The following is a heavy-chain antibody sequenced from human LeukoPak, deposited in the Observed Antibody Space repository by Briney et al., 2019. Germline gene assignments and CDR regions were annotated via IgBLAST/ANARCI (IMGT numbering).Heavy chain of an antibody. CDR3: ARSGWYDDFDY. J-gene: IGHJ4*02. D-gene: IGHD6-19*01. CDR2: LSRDTTAI. V-gene: IGHV3-48*01. Sequence: GESLRLSCAASGFTFNIYSMNWVRQAAGKGLEWISYLSRDTTAIYYADSVKGRLTISRDNAKNSLYLQMNSLRAEDTAMYYCARSGWYDDFDYLGQGTLVTVSS. CDR1: GFTFNIYS.